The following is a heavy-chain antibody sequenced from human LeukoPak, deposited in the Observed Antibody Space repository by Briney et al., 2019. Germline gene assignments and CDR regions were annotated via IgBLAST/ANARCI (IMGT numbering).Heavy chain of an antibody. J-gene: IGHJ4*02. Sequence: GGSLRLSCAASGFTLSSYSINWLRQAPGKGLEWVSSISRGGNSIYDADSVKGRFTISRDNAKNSLYLQMNSLRAEDTAVYHCARDQYLDYRGQGTLVTVSS. CDR3: ARDQYLDY. CDR2: ISRGGNSI. CDR1: GFTLSSYS. V-gene: IGHV3-21*04.